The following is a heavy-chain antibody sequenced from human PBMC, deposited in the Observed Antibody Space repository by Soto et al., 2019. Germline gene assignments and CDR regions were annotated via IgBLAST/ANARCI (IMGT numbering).Heavy chain of an antibody. J-gene: IGHJ5*02. Sequence: GGPVEGPCKGFGGTLSRDGISWVRQGPGQGLEWMGGIIPIFGTANYAQKFQGRVTITADESTSTAYMELSSLRSEDTAVYYCARSWDYGGNWFDPWGQGPLVTVS. CDR1: GGTLSRDG. V-gene: IGHV1-69*01. D-gene: IGHD4-17*01. CDR3: ARSWDYGGNWFDP. CDR2: IIPIFGTA.